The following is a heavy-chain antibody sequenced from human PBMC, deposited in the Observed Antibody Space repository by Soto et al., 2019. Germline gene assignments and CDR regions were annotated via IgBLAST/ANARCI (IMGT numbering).Heavy chain of an antibody. CDR1: GFTFSNYW. Sequence: GGSLRLSCAASGFTFSNYWMSWVRQAPGKGLEWVANMKPDGSEKYYVDSVRGRFTISGDNAQNSLYLEMNSLRAEDTAVYYCARESEDLTSNFDYWGQGXLVTVSS. J-gene: IGHJ4*02. CDR3: ARESEDLTSNFDY. V-gene: IGHV3-7*01. CDR2: MKPDGSEK.